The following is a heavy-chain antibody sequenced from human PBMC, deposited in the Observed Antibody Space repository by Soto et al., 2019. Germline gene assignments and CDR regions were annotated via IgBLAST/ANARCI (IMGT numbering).Heavy chain of an antibody. CDR2: IIPIFGTA. D-gene: IGHD2-15*01. V-gene: IGHV1-69*01. CDR3: ARVGYCSGGSCYGGSYNWFDP. J-gene: IGHJ5*02. CDR1: GGTFSSYA. Sequence: QVQLVQSGAEVKKPGSSVKVSCKASGGTFSSYAISWVRQAPGQGLAWMGGIIPIFGTANYAQKFQGRVTITAAESTSAAYMGLSSRGSEKAVVYYCARVGYCSGGSCYGGSYNWFDPWGQGTLVTVSS.